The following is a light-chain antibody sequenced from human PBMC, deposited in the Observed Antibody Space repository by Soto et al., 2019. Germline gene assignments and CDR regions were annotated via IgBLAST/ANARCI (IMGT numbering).Light chain of an antibody. Sequence: QAVVTQPPSVSGAPGQRVTISCTGSSSSIGAGYDVHWYHQLPGAAPKLLVSGNNNRPSGVPDRFSASKSGTSASLAITGLQTEDEAQYYCQSYDSRLTAYVFGTGTKSPS. J-gene: IGLJ1*01. CDR1: SSSIGAGYD. CDR2: GNN. CDR3: QSYDSRLTAYV. V-gene: IGLV1-40*01.